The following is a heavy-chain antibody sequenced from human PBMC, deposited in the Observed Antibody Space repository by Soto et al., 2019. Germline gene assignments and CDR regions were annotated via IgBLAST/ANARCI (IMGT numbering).Heavy chain of an antibody. CDR1: GFAISSYT. CDR2: IWSSDIGSDL. Sequence: PGGSLRLSCAASGFAISSYTMNWVRQSQVKGLEWVSTIWSSDIGSDLHYADSVKGRFTISRDNSKNTLSLHMNSLTAEDTAKYYCAKSRPSVEKTGDYVQNWGQGTLVTVSS. J-gene: IGHJ4*02. D-gene: IGHD3-10*02. V-gene: IGHV3-21*04. CDR3: AKSRPSVEKTGDYVQN.